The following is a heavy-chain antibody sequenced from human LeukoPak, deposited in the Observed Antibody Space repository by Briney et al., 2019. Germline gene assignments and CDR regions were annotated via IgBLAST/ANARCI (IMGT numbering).Heavy chain of an antibody. CDR3: ARNFYCGGDCAISYFDY. Sequence: PGGSLRLSCAASGFAISDYSMNWVRQVPGKGLEWVSYISSSSNKVYYADSVKGRFTISRDYAKNSLFLQMNSLRADDTAVYYCARNFYCGGDCAISYFDYWGQGTLVTVSS. CDR2: ISSSSNKV. V-gene: IGHV3-48*01. J-gene: IGHJ4*02. CDR1: GFAISDYS. D-gene: IGHD2-21*02.